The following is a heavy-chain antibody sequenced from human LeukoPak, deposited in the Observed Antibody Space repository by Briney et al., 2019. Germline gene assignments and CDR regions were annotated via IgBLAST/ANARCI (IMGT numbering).Heavy chain of an antibody. CDR2: IYYSGST. D-gene: IGHD2-15*01. J-gene: IGHJ4*02. CDR3: ARDGSGGLLGY. CDR1: GGSISSYY. Sequence: SETLSLTCTVSGGSISSYYWSWIRQPPGKGLEWIGYIYYSGSTNYNPSLKSRVTISVDTSKSQFSLKLSSVTAADTAVYYCARDGSGGLLGYWGQGTLVTVSS. V-gene: IGHV4-59*13.